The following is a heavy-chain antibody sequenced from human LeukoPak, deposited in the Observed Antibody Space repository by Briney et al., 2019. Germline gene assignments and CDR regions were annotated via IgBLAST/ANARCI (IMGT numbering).Heavy chain of an antibody. D-gene: IGHD3-10*01. CDR2: ISSSSSYI. J-gene: IGHJ4*02. CDR1: GFTFSSYS. Sequence: GGSLRLSCAASGFTFSSYSMNWVGHAPGKGLEGVSSISSSSSYIYYADSVKGRFTISRDNAKNSLYLQMNSLRAEDTAVYYCAREASVYGSGIYWGQGTLVTVSS. V-gene: IGHV3-21*01. CDR3: AREASVYGSGIY.